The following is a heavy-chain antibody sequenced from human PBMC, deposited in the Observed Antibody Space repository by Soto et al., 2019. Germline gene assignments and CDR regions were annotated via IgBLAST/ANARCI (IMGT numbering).Heavy chain of an antibody. V-gene: IGHV4-31*03. CDR2: IYYSGST. Sequence: SETLSLTCTVSGGSISSGGYYWSWIRQHPGKGLEWIGYIYYSGSTYYNPSLKSRVTISVDTSKNQFSLKLSSVTAADTAVYYCARAGFYSGSYYDIDYWGQGTLVTVSS. D-gene: IGHD1-26*01. CDR3: ARAGFYSGSYYDIDY. CDR1: GGSISSGGYY. J-gene: IGHJ4*02.